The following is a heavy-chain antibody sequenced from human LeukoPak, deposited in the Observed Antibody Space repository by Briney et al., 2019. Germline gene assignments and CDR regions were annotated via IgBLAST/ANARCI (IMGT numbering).Heavy chain of an antibody. Sequence: PGRSLRLSCAASGFTFSSYAMPWVRQAPGKGLERVAVISYDGSNKYYADSVKGRFTISRDNSKNTLYLQMNSLRAEDTAVYYCARARRDGYPFYCYGMDVWGQGTTVTVSS. CDR3: ARARRDGYPFYCYGMDV. V-gene: IGHV3-30-3*01. J-gene: IGHJ6*02. CDR1: GFTFSSYA. CDR2: ISYDGSNK. D-gene: IGHD5-12*01.